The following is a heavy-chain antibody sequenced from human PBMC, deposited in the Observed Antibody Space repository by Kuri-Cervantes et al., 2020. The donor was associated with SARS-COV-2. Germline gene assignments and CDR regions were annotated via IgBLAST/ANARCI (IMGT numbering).Heavy chain of an antibody. CDR1: GYTFTSYA. D-gene: IGHD1-26*01. Sequence: ASVKVSCKASGYTFTSYAMHWVRQAPGQRLEWMGWINAGNGNTKYSQKFQGRVTITRDTSASTAYMELSSLRSEDTAVYYCARGLREAVSGNYYYYGMDVWGQGTTVTVSS. CDR2: INAGNGNT. V-gene: IGHV1-3*01. J-gene: IGHJ6*02. CDR3: ARGLREAVSGNYYYYGMDV.